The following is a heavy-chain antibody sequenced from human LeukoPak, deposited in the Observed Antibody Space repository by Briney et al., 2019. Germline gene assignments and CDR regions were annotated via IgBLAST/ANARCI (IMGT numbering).Heavy chain of an antibody. J-gene: IGHJ4*02. Sequence: SETLSLTCAVYGGSFSGYYWSWIRQPPGKGLEWIGEINHSGSTNYNPSLKSRVTISVDTSKNQFSLKLSSVTAADTAVYYCARDTVVTSGGGFDYWGQGTLVTVSS. CDR2: INHSGST. CDR3: ARDTVVTSGGGFDY. CDR1: GGSFSGYY. V-gene: IGHV4-34*01. D-gene: IGHD4-23*01.